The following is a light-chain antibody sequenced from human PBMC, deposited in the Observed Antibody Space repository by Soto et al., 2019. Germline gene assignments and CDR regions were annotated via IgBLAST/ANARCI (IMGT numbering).Light chain of an antibody. CDR3: SSYTSSSTDV. CDR2: EVS. CDR1: SSDVGGYDY. Sequence: QSVLTQPHSVSGSPGQSITISCTGTSSDVGGYDYVSWYQHHPGKAPKLTIYEVSNRPSGVSNRFSGSKSGNTASLTISGLQAEDEAEYYCSSYTSSSTDVFGTGTKVTVL. J-gene: IGLJ1*01. V-gene: IGLV2-14*01.